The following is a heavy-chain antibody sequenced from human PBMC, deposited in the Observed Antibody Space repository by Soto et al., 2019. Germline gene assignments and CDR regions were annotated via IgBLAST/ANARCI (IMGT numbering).Heavy chain of an antibody. CDR2: ISAYNGNT. Sequence: ASVKVSCKASCYSFTSYGISWVRQAPGQGLEWMGWISAYNGNTNYAQKLQGRVTMTTDTSTSTAYMELRSLRSDDTAVYYCARDRREITHPELWGQGTMVTVSS. D-gene: IGHD3-10*01. CDR1: CYSFTSYG. V-gene: IGHV1-18*04. J-gene: IGHJ3*01. CDR3: ARDRREITHPEL.